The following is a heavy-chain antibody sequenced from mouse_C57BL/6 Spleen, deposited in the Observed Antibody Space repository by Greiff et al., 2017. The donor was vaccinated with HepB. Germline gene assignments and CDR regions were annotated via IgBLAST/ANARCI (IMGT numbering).Heavy chain of an antibody. Sequence: EVQLQQSGPELVKPGASVKIPCKASGYTFTDYNMDWVKQSHGKSLEWIGDINPNNGGTIYNQKFKGKATLTVDKSSSTAYMELRSLTSEDTAVYYCARGYEDYDVRPFAYWGQGTLVTVAA. D-gene: IGHD2-4*01. V-gene: IGHV1-18*01. CDR2: INPNNGGT. J-gene: IGHJ3*01. CDR1: GYTFTDYN. CDR3: ARGYEDYDVRPFAY.